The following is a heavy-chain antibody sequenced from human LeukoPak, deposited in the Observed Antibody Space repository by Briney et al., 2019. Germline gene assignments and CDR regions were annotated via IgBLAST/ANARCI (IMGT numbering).Heavy chain of an antibody. CDR2: IYNSGNIY. CDR1: GGSIASGGYF. D-gene: IGHD4/OR15-4a*01. V-gene: IGHV4-31*03. Sequence: SQTXSLTCTVSGGSIASGGYFWSWIXQHPGKALEWDGYIYNSGNIYYYNPSLKSRVRISVDTSKNHFFLSLSSVTAADTAVYYCARDVGAKYYFDYWGRGTLVTVSS. J-gene: IGHJ4*01. CDR3: ARDVGAKYYFDY.